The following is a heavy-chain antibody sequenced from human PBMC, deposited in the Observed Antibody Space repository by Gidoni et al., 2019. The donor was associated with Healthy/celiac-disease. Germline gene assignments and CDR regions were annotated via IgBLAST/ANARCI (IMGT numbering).Heavy chain of an antibody. CDR1: GFPFSSYC. V-gene: IGHV3-30*18. CDR3: AKDGTVCSGGSCFHFYYYYGMDV. J-gene: IGHJ6*02. CDR2: KSYDGSNK. Sequence: QVQLVESGGGVDQPGRSLRLSCAASGFPFSSYCMQWVRPAPGKGLEWVAVKSYDGSNKYYADSVKGRFTISRDKSKNTLYLQMNSLRAEDTAVYYCAKDGTVCSGGSCFHFYYYYGMDVWGQGTTVTVSS. D-gene: IGHD2-15*01.